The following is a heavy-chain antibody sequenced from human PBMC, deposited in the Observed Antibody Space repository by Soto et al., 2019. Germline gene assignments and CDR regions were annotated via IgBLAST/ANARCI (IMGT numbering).Heavy chain of an antibody. Sequence: EVQLVESGGGLVQPGGSLKLSCAASGFTFSDSAMHWVRQASGKGLEWVGRIRSKVNTYATAYAASVKGRFTISGDDSMNTAYLQMNSQKTEDTAVYYCTRRRDWTAMDPLDYWGQGTLVTVSS. CDR1: GFTFSDSA. D-gene: IGHD5-18*01. J-gene: IGHJ4*02. V-gene: IGHV3-73*02. CDR2: IRSKVNTYAT. CDR3: TRRRDWTAMDPLDY.